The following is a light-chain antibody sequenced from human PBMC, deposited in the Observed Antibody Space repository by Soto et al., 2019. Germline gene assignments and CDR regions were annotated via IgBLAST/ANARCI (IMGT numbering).Light chain of an antibody. CDR2: DVK. CDR3: SSYTSSSSVI. CDR1: SSDVGAYDY. V-gene: IGLV2-14*01. J-gene: IGLJ2*01. Sequence: QAALTQPASVSGSPGQSIAISCTGTSSDVGAYDYVSWYQQHPGKAPKLMIYDVKYQPSGVSNRFSGSKSGNTASLTISGLQAEDEADYYCSSYTSSSSVIFGGGTKVTVL.